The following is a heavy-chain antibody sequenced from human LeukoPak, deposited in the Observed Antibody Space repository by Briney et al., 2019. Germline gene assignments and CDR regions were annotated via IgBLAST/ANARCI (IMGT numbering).Heavy chain of an antibody. Sequence: ASVKVSCKATGGTFSSYAISWVRQAPGQGLERMGRIIPILGIANYAQKFQGRVTITADKSTSTAYMELSSLRSEDTAVYYCARVSLVDTAYYFDYWGQGTLVTVSS. J-gene: IGHJ4*02. CDR1: GGTFSSYA. CDR3: ARVSLVDTAYYFDY. CDR2: IIPILGIA. V-gene: IGHV1-69*04. D-gene: IGHD5-18*01.